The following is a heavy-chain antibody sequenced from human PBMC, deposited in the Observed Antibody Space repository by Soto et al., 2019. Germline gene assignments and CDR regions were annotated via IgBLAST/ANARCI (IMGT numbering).Heavy chain of an antibody. J-gene: IGHJ3*02. D-gene: IGHD3-10*01. Sequence: PSETLSLTCAGYGGSVSGYYWSWIRQPPGKGLEWIGEINHSGSTNYNPSLKSRVTISVDTSKNQFSLKLSSVTAADTAVYYCARGLWITMVRRVIITRAFDIWGQATMVT. CDR1: GGSVSGYY. CDR3: ARGLWITMVRRVIITRAFDI. CDR2: INHSGST. V-gene: IGHV4-34*01.